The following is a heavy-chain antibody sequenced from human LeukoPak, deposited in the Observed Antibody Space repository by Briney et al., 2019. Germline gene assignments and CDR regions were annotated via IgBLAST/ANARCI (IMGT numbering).Heavy chain of an antibody. J-gene: IGHJ4*02. V-gene: IGHV3-48*01. CDR3: ANSVTFGGALRGD. Sequence: PWGSLRLSCAASGFTFSSYSMNWVRQAPGKGLEWVSYISTSSSIIYYADSVKGRFTVSRDNAKNSPYLQMNSLRAEDTAVYYCANSVTFGGALRGDWGQGTLVTVSS. CDR1: GFTFSSYS. D-gene: IGHD3-16*01. CDR2: ISTSSSII.